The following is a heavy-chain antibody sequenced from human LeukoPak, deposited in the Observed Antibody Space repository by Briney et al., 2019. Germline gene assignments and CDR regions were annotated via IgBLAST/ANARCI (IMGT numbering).Heavy chain of an antibody. CDR1: GGSISNGGYY. CDR3: ATESGSYYVFDY. J-gene: IGHJ4*02. D-gene: IGHD1-26*01. CDR2: TYHSGST. V-gene: IGHV4-30-2*01. Sequence: SQTLSLTCTVSGGSISNGGYYWSWTRQPPGKGLEWIGYTYHSGSTYYNPSLKSRVTISVDRSKNQFSLKLSSVTAADTAVYYCATESGSYYVFDYWGQGTLVTVSS.